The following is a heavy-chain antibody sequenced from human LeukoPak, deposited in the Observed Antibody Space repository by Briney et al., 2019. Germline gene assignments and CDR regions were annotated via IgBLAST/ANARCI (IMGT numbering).Heavy chain of an antibody. J-gene: IGHJ6*03. Sequence: SPSETLSLTCTVSGGSISSSSYYWGWIRQPPGKGLEWIGSIYYSGSTYYNPSLKSRVTISVDTSKNQFPLKLSSVTAADTAVYYCARVFPLWRGSGRGTMDVWGKGTTVTVSS. V-gene: IGHV4-39*06. D-gene: IGHD3-10*01. CDR3: ARVFPLWRGSGRGTMDV. CDR2: IYYSGST. CDR1: GGSISSSSYY.